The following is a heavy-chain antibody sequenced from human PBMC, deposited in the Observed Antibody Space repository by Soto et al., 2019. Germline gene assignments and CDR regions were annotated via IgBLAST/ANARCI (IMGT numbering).Heavy chain of an antibody. CDR2: IKQDGSEK. CDR1: GFTFSTYW. D-gene: IGHD3-10*01. CDR3: ARDEAYYYGSGPV. Sequence: EVQLVESGGGLVQPGGSLRLSCAASGFTFSTYWMSWVRQAPGKGLEWVANIKQDGSEKYYVDSVKGRFTISRDNAENSLYLQMNSLRAEDPAVYYCARDEAYYYGSGPVGGQGTLVTVSS. V-gene: IGHV3-7*01. J-gene: IGHJ4*02.